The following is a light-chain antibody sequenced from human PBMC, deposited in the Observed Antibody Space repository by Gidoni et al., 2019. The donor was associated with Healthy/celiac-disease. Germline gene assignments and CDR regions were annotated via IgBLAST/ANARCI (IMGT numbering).Light chain of an antibody. CDR1: SSDVGGYTY. Sequence: QSALTQPRSVSGSPGQSVTISCTGTSSDVGGYTYVSWYQQPPGKAPKLMIYDVSKRPSGVPDRFSCSKSGNTASLTISGLQAEDEADYYCCSYAGSYTWVFGGGTKLTVL. CDR3: CSYAGSYTWV. V-gene: IGLV2-11*01. J-gene: IGLJ3*02. CDR2: DVS.